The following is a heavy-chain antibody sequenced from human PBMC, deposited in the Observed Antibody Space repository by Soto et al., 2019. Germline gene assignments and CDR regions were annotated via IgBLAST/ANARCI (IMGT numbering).Heavy chain of an antibody. CDR1: GFTFSSYD. V-gene: IGHV3-64*01. CDR3: VRRVSGNYDY. D-gene: IGHD1-7*01. Sequence: EVQLAESGGGMFQPGGSLRLSCVASGFTFSSYDMHWVRQAPGKGLEYVSSISSNGGTTYYGNSVKGRFTISRDNSKNTLYLQMGSLRAEDMAVYYCVRRVSGNYDYWGQGTLVTVSS. CDR2: ISSNGGTT. J-gene: IGHJ4*02.